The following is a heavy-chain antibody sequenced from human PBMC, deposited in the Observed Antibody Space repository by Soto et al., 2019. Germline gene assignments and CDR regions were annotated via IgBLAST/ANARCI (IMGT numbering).Heavy chain of an antibody. CDR3: ARPDTVRGVSY. V-gene: IGHV3-66*01. D-gene: IGHD3-10*01. J-gene: IGHJ4*02. Sequence: EVQLVESGGGLVQPGGSLRLSCVVSGFTVSNNYMSWVRQAPGKGLEWVSVIYSGGSTSYINSVKGRFTTSRDNSKNTVYLQMNSLRAEDTAVYYCARPDTVRGVSYWGQGTLVTVSS. CDR2: IYSGGST. CDR1: GFTVSNNY.